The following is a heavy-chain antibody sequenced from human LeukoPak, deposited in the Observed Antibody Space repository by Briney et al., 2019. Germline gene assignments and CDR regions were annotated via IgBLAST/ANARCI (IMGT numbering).Heavy chain of an antibody. CDR1: GFTFSSYA. D-gene: IGHD3-22*01. J-gene: IGHJ4*02. CDR3: AKDRPNYYGSDGHYYKLNGDC. V-gene: IGHV3-23*01. CDR2: ITSSGAAT. Sequence: GGSLRLSCAASGFTFSSYAMSWVRQAPGKGLEWVSSITSSGAATYYADSVKGRFTISRDNSDNTLYLQMNSLRAEDTAVYYCAKDRPNYYGSDGHYYKLNGDCWGQGTLVTVSS.